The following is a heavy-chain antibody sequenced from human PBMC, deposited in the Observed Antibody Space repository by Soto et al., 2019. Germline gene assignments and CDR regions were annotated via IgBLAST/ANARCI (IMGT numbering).Heavy chain of an antibody. Sequence: PGGSLRLSCAASGFNFTYYDMVWVRQATGKGLEWVSVIGPAGGTYYPDSVKGRFSISREDATNSLYLQMNSLRAGDTAVYFCARAYYYGSGIYFTFDHWGQGTLVTVSS. CDR3: ARAYYYGSGIYFTFDH. CDR1: GFNFTYYD. D-gene: IGHD3-10*01. V-gene: IGHV3-13*01. J-gene: IGHJ4*02. CDR2: IGPAGGT.